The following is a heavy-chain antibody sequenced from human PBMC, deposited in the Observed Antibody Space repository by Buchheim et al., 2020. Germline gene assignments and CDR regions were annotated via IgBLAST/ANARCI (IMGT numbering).Heavy chain of an antibody. D-gene: IGHD5-24*01. CDR2: INHSGST. CDR1: GGSFSGYY. V-gene: IGHV4-34*01. Sequence: QVQLQQWGAGLLKPSETLSLTCAVYGGSFSGYYWSWIRQPPGKGLEWIGEINHSGSTNYNPSLKSRVTISVDTSKNKFSLKLSSVTAADTAVYYCARNKMATITVGPSFDYWGQGTL. CDR3: ARNKMATITVGPSFDY. J-gene: IGHJ4*02.